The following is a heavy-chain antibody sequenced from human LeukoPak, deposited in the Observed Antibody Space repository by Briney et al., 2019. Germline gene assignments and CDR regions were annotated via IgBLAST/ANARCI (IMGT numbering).Heavy chain of an antibody. CDR2: IYYSGST. J-gene: IGHJ5*02. Sequence: SETLSLTCTVSGGSISSYYWSWIRQPPGKGLEWIGYIYYSGSTHYNPSLKSRVTISVDTSKNQFSLKLSSVTAADTAVYYCARVGSSSWYGEAINWFDPWGQGTLVTVSS. V-gene: IGHV4-59*01. CDR3: ARVGSSSWYGEAINWFDP. D-gene: IGHD6-13*01. CDR1: GGSISSYY.